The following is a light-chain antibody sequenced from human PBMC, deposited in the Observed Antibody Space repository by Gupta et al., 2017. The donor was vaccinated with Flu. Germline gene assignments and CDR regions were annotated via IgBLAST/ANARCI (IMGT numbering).Light chain of an antibody. J-gene: IGLJ1*01. CDR2: EAR. CDR1: SSDVGRFNV. V-gene: IGLV2-23*01. Sequence: SITISCTGTSSDVGRFNVVSWYQQHPGKAPKLIIYEARKRPSGVSNRFSGAKSGNTASLTISGLQAEDEADYFCLSDAGSDLYVFGTGTAVTIL. CDR3: LSDAGSDLYV.